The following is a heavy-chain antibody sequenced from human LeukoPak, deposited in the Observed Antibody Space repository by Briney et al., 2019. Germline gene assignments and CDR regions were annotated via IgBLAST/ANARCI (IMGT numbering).Heavy chain of an antibody. CDR2: IIPIFGTA. Sequence: SVKVSCKASGGTFSSYAISWVRQAPGQGLEWMGGIIPIFGTANYAQKFQGRVTITTDKSTSTAYMELSSLRSEDTAVYYCARDTMVRGVIDRWFDPWGQGTLVTVSS. V-gene: IGHV1-69*05. D-gene: IGHD3-10*01. CDR1: GGTFSSYA. CDR3: ARDTMVRGVIDRWFDP. J-gene: IGHJ5*02.